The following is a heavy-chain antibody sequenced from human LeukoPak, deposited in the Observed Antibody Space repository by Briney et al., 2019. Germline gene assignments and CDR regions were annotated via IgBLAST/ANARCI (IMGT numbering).Heavy chain of an antibody. V-gene: IGHV4-59*12. Sequence: SETLSLTCSVSDDSITMYYWTWIRQPPGKGLEWIGEIYHSGSTNYNLSLKSRVTISVDKSKNQFSLKLNSVTAADTAVYYCARGPPVGATLYYYYYMDVWGKGTTVTVSS. CDR1: DDSITMYY. CDR2: IYHSGST. D-gene: IGHD1-26*01. J-gene: IGHJ6*03. CDR3: ARGPPVGATLYYYYYMDV.